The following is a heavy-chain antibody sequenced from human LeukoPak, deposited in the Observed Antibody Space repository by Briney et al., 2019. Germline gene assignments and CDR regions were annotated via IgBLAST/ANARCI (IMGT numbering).Heavy chain of an antibody. CDR3: ARSPRVLRYFDWLLNGYYFDY. V-gene: IGHV1-69*01. J-gene: IGHJ4*02. Sequence: ASVKVSCKASGGTFSSYAISWVRQAPGQGLEWMGGIIPIFGTANYAQKFQGRVTITADESTSTAYMELSSLGSEDTAVYYCARSPRVLRYFDWLLNGYYFDYWGQGTLVTVSS. CDR1: GGTFSSYA. CDR2: IIPIFGTA. D-gene: IGHD3-9*01.